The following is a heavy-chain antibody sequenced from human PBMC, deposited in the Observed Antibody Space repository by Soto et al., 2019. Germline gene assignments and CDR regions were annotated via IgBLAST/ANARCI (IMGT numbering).Heavy chain of an antibody. CDR3: ARDQWLVRGKNYGMDV. CDR1: GGSISSYY. V-gene: IGHV4-59*01. D-gene: IGHD6-19*01. J-gene: IGHJ6*02. Sequence: SETLSLTCTVSGGSISSYYWSWIRQPPGKGLEWIGYIYYSGSTNYNPSLKSRVTISVDTSKNQFSLKLSSVTAADTAVYYCARDQWLVRGKNYGMDVWGQGTTVTVSS. CDR2: IYYSGST.